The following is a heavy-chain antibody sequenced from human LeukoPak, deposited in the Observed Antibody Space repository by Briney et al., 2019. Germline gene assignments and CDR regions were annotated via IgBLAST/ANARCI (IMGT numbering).Heavy chain of an antibody. V-gene: IGHV4-59*08. CDR3: AGSTVTDDAFDI. CDR2: IYYSGST. D-gene: IGHD4-17*01. Sequence: SETLSLTCTVSGGSISSYYWSWIRQPPGKGPEWIGYIYYSGSTNYNPSLKSRVTISVDTSKNQFSLKLSSVTAADTAVYYCAGSTVTDDAFDIWGQGTMVTVSS. CDR1: GGSISSYY. J-gene: IGHJ3*02.